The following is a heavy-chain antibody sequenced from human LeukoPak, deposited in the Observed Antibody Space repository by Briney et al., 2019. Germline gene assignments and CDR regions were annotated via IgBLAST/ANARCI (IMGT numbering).Heavy chain of an antibody. CDR1: GFTFSSYA. J-gene: IGHJ6*02. V-gene: IGHV3-23*01. Sequence: GGSLRLSCAASGFTFSSYAMSWVRQAPGKGLEWVSAISGSGGSTYYADSVKGRFTISRDNSKNMVYLQMNGLRAEDTAVYYCARESGYGMDVWGQGTTVTVSS. D-gene: IGHD3-10*01. CDR2: ISGSGGST. CDR3: ARESGYGMDV.